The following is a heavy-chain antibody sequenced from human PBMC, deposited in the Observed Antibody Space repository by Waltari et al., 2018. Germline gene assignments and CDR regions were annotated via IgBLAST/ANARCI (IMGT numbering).Heavy chain of an antibody. J-gene: IGHJ4*02. CDR2: ISGSGGST. D-gene: IGHD3-16*02. CDR1: GFTFSRCT. Sequence: EVQLLESGGGLVQPGGSLRLSCAPSGFTFSRCTMTWVRQAPGKGMEWGSAISGSGGSTYYADSVKGRFTISRENSKNTLYLQMNSLRAEDTAVYYCVYDYVWGSYRSPDYWGQGTLVTVSS. V-gene: IGHV3-23*01. CDR3: VYDYVWGSYRSPDY.